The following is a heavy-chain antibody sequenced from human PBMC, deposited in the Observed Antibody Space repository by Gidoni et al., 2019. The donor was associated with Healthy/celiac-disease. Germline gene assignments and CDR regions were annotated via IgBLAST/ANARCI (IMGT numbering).Heavy chain of an antibody. D-gene: IGHD6-6*01. CDR2: INSDGSST. J-gene: IGHJ3*02. CDR3: ARGGDIAARGADAFDI. V-gene: IGHV3-74*01. CDR1: GFTFSSSW. Sequence: EVQLVESGGGLVQPGGSLSLSCAASGFTFSSSWMHWVRQAPGKGLVWASRINSDGSSTSYADSVKGRFTISRDNAKNTLYLQMNSLRAEDTAVYYCARGGDIAARGADAFDIWGQGTMVTVSS.